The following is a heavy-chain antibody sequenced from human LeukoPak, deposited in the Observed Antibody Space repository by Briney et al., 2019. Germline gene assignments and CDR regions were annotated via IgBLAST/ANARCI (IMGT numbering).Heavy chain of an antibody. CDR3: ASPEDGRWRYFQH. CDR1: GFTFRTYE. J-gene: IGHJ1*01. D-gene: IGHD1-26*01. CDR2: ISSSGSTI. V-gene: IGHV3-48*03. Sequence: PGGSLRLSCAASGFTFRTYEMNWVRQAPGKGLEWVSYISSSGSTIYYADSVKGRFTISRDNAKNSMYLQMNSLRVEDTAVYYCASPEDGRWRYFQHWGQGTLVTVSS.